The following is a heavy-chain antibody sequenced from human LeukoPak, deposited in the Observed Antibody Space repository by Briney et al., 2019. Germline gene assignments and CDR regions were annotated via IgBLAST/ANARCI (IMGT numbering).Heavy chain of an antibody. Sequence: SETLSLTCTVSGGSISSYYWSWIRQPPGKGLEWIGYIYYSGSTNYNPSLKSRVTISVDMSRNQFSLKLSSVTAADTAVYYCARTNYKGYFDYWGQGTLVTVSS. CDR1: GGSISSYY. J-gene: IGHJ4*02. V-gene: IGHV4-59*01. D-gene: IGHD1-14*01. CDR2: IYYSGST. CDR3: ARTNYKGYFDY.